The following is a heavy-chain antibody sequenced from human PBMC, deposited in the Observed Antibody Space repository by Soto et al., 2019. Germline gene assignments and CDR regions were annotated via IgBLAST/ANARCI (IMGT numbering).Heavy chain of an antibody. J-gene: IGHJ4*02. CDR1: GDSISSSSNYY. Sequence: QVQVQESGPGLVKHSETLSLTCSVSGDSISSSSNYYWAWLRQPPGKGLEWIGSIYFSGRAYYSTSLKSRVTIPVDTSKNQFSLTLNSVTAADPAVYYCATFEIYGSGAYSDPYHFDYWGQGTLVTVSS. D-gene: IGHD3-10*01. CDR2: IYFSGRA. CDR3: ATFEIYGSGAYSDPYHFDY. V-gene: IGHV4-39*01.